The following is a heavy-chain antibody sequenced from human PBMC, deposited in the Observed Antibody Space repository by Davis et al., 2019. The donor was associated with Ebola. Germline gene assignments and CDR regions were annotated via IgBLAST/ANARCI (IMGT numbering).Heavy chain of an antibody. D-gene: IGHD2-15*01. J-gene: IGHJ6*02. CDR1: GYTFTSYA. V-gene: IGHV1-3*01. CDR2: INAGNGNT. CDR3: ARDRVVAASEYYYYGMDV. Sequence: AASVKVSCKASGYTFTSYAMHWVRQAPGQRLEWMGWINAGNGNTKYSQKLQGRVTMTTDTSTSIAYMELRSLRTDDTAVYYCARDRVVAASEYYYYGMDVWGQGTTVTVSS.